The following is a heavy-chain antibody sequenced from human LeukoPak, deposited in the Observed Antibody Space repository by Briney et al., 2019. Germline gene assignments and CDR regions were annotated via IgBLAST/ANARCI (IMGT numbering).Heavy chain of an antibody. J-gene: IGHJ3*02. V-gene: IGHV3-33*06. Sequence: PGGSLRLSCAGSGFTFSTYSMNWVRQAPGKGLEWVAVIWYDGNNKYYADSVKGRFTISRDNSKNTLYLQMNSLRAEDTAVYYCAKDRLTGTAINDDAFDIWGQGTMVTVSS. CDR2: IWYDGNNK. D-gene: IGHD1-7*01. CDR3: AKDRLTGTAINDDAFDI. CDR1: GFTFSTYS.